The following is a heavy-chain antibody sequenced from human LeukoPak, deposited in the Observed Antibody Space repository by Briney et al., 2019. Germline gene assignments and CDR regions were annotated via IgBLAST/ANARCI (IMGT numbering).Heavy chain of an antibody. J-gene: IGHJ4*02. CDR3: AKVSTAMVTIS. CDR1: GGSISSYY. V-gene: IGHV4-59*01. D-gene: IGHD5-18*01. Sequence: SETLSLTCTVSGGSISSYYWSWIRQPPGKGLEWIGYIYYSGSTNYNPSLKSRVTISVDTSKNQFSPKLSSVTAADTAVYYCAKVSTAMVTISWGQGTLVTVSS. CDR2: IYYSGST.